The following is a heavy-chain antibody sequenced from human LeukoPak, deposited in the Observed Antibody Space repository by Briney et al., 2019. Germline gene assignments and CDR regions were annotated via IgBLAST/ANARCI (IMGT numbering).Heavy chain of an antibody. D-gene: IGHD3-3*01. V-gene: IGHV1-2*04. Sequence: ASVKVSCTASGYTLTGYYMHWVRQAPGQGLEWMGWINADSGGTNYAQKFQGWVTMTRDTSISTAYMELSRLRSDDTAVYYCARSSLRFLEWLSPDNWFAPWGQGTLVTVSS. CDR3: ARSSLRFLEWLSPDNWFAP. J-gene: IGHJ5*02. CDR2: INADSGGT. CDR1: GYTLTGYY.